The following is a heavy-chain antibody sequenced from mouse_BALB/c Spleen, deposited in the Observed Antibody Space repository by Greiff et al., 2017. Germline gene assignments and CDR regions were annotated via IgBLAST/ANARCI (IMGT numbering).Heavy chain of an antibody. CDR2: INPYNGAT. CDR1: GYSFTGYY. V-gene: IGHV1-31*01. Sequence: VQLQQSGPELVKPGASVKISCKASGYSFTGYYMHWVKQSHVKSLEWIGRINPYNGATSYNQNFKDKASLTVDKSSSTAYMELHSLTSEDSAVYYCARGDYDEDYAMDDWGQGTSVTVSA. J-gene: IGHJ4*01. CDR3: ARGDYDEDYAMDD. D-gene: IGHD2-4*01.